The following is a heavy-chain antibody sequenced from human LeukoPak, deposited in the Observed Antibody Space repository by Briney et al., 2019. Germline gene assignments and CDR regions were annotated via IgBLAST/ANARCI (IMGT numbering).Heavy chain of an antibody. J-gene: IGHJ6*04. CDR2: ISAYNGNT. D-gene: IGHD4-17*01. CDR1: GYTCTSYG. CDR3: ARVRAVTTGYYYGMDV. V-gene: IGHV1-18*01. Sequence: ASVKVSCKSSGYTCTSYGISWVRQAPGQGLKWMGWISAYNGNTNYAQKLQGRVTMTTDTSTSRDYMELRSLRSDDTAVYYCARVRAVTTGYYYGMDVWGEGTTVTVSS.